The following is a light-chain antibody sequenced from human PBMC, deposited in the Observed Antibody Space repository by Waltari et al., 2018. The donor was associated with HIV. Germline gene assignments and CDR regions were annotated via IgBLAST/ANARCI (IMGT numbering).Light chain of an antibody. CDR3: CSYAGSSTPVV. CDR1: SSDVGLYNL. V-gene: IGLV2-23*02. J-gene: IGLJ2*01. CDR2: EVS. Sequence: QSALTPPAPVSVSPGQSITLPCTETSSDVGLYNLISVDQQPPGKAPKLMIYEVSKRPSGVSNRFSGSKSGNTASLTISGLQAEDEADYYCCSYAGSSTPVVFGGGTKLTVL.